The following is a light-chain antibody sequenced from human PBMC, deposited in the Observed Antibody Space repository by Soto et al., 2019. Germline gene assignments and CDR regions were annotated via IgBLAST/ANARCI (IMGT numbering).Light chain of an antibody. CDR3: QQRSNWRALT. CDR1: QSVSSY. V-gene: IGKV3-11*01. J-gene: IGKJ4*01. Sequence: EIVLTQSPATLSLSPGERATLSCRASQSVSSYLAWYQQKPGQAPRLLIYDASNRATGIPARFSGSGSGTDFALTISSLEAEDFGVYYCQQRSNWRALTFGGGTKVEIK. CDR2: DAS.